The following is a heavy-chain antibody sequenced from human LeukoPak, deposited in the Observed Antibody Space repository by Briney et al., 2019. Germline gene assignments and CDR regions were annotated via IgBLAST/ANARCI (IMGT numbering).Heavy chain of an antibody. Sequence: GGSLRLSCAASGFTFSDYYMNWIRQAPGKGLEWVSYISSGGSTIHYADSVKGRFTISRDNAKNSLYLQMNRLRAEDTAVYYCARATGDRFDYWGQGTLVTVSS. CDR1: GFTFSDYY. CDR3: ARATGDRFDY. CDR2: ISSGGSTI. V-gene: IGHV3-11*01. D-gene: IGHD3-10*01. J-gene: IGHJ4*02.